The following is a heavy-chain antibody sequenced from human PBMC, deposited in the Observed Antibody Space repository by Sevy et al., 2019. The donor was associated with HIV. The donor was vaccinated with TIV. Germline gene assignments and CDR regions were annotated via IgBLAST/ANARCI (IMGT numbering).Heavy chain of an antibody. CDR3: ARNFDY. Sequence: SGTLSLTCTVSGGSISSGNYLWSWIRQTPGKGMEWVVTVHYSVRTYYDPSLKSRVTISEDTSKNQFSLNLNSVTAADTAVYFCARNFDYWGQGTLVTVSS. CDR2: VHYSVRT. J-gene: IGHJ4*02. V-gene: IGHV4-39*01. CDR1: GGSISSGNYL.